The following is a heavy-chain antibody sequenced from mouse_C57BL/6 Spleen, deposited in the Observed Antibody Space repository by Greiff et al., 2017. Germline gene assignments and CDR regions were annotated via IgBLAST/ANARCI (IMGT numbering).Heavy chain of an antibody. CDR1: GFNIKDYY. CDR3: ARYDLLWYFDY. D-gene: IGHD2-1*01. Sequence: VQLKESGAELVKPGASVKLSCTASGFNIKDYYMHWVKQRTEQGLEWIGGVDPEDGETKYAPKFQGKATITADPSSNTAYLQVSSLTSEDTAVYYCARYDLLWYFDYWGQGTTLTVSS. V-gene: IGHV14-2*01. J-gene: IGHJ2*01. CDR2: VDPEDGET.